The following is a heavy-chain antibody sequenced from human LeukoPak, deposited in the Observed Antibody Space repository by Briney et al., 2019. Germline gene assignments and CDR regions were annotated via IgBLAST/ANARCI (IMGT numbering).Heavy chain of an antibody. V-gene: IGHV3-48*03. Sequence: PGGSLRLSCAASGFTFSSYEMNWVRQAPGKGLEWVSYISSSGSTIYYADSVKGRFTISRDNAKNSMYLQMNSLRAGDTAVYYCARCGGGNPRWFDPWGQGTLVTVSS. CDR3: ARCGGGNPRWFDP. CDR2: ISSSGSTI. D-gene: IGHD4-23*01. CDR1: GFTFSSYE. J-gene: IGHJ5*02.